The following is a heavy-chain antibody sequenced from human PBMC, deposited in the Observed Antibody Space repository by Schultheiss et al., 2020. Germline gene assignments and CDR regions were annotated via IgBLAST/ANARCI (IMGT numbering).Heavy chain of an antibody. Sequence: GGSLRLSCAASGFTFSSYAMHWVRQAPGKGLEWVAVIWYDGSNKYYADSVKGRFTISRDNSKNTLYLQMNSLRAEDTAVYYCAKGGDFWSGYFMASPYYYYGMDVWGQGTTVTVSS. CDR3: AKGGDFWSGYFMASPYYYYGMDV. V-gene: IGHV3-30*02. D-gene: IGHD3-3*01. CDR1: GFTFSSYA. J-gene: IGHJ6*02. CDR2: IWYDGSNK.